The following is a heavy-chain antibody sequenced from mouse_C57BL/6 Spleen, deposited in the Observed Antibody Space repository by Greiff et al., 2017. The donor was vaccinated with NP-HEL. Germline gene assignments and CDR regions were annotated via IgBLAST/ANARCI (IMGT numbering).Heavy chain of an antibody. V-gene: IGHV1-55*01. Sequence: VKLQQPGAELVKPGASVKMSCKASGYTFTRYWITWVKQRPGQGLEWIGDIYPGSGSTNYNEKFKSKATLTVDTSSSTAYMQLSSLTSEDSAVYYCARRAVYDGYYGAMDYWGQGTSVTVSS. CDR2: IYPGSGST. CDR3: ARRAVYDGYYGAMDY. D-gene: IGHD2-3*01. CDR1: GYTFTRYW. J-gene: IGHJ4*01.